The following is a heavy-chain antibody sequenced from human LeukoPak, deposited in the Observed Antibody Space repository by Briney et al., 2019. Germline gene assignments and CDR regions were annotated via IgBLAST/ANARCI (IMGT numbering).Heavy chain of an antibody. CDR1: GGSFSGYY. CDR2: INHSGST. V-gene: IGHV4-34*01. CDR3: ARGGGLYGGSPYRY. D-gene: IGHD4-23*01. Sequence: PSETLSLTCDVYGGSFSGYYWSWIRQPPEKGLEWIGEINHSGSTNYNPSLKSRVTISVDTSKNQFSLKLSSVTAADTAVYYCARGGGLYGGSPYRYWGQGTLVTVSS. J-gene: IGHJ4*02.